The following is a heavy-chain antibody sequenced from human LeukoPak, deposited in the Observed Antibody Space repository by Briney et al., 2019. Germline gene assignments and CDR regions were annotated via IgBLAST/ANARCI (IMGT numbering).Heavy chain of an antibody. CDR1: GFSYGDFG. CDR3: TRENSYSVY. CDR2: IRSKAYGGTT. J-gene: IGHJ4*02. Sequence: PGGSLTLSCTASGFSYGDFGMSWVSQAPGKGLEWVGFIRSKAYGGTTEYAASVKGRFTISKDDSKSIAYLQMNSLKTEDTAVYYCTRENSYSVYRGRRTLVTVSS. V-gene: IGHV3-49*04. D-gene: IGHD2-21*01.